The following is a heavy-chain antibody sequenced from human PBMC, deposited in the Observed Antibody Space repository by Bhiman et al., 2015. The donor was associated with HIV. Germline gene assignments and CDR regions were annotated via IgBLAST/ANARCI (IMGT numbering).Heavy chain of an antibody. CDR1: GFTFSRHT. J-gene: IGHJ4*02. CDR2: ISSSSSYI. CDR3: ARDPQLDLREGGY. D-gene: IGHD2-2*01. Sequence: EVQLVESGGGLVKPGGSLRLSCATSGFTFSRHTMNWVRQAPGKGLEWISSISSSSSYIYYADSVKGRFTISRDNAKNSLYLQMNSLRAEDTAVYYCARDPQLDLREGGYWGQGTLVTVSS. V-gene: IGHV3-21*01.